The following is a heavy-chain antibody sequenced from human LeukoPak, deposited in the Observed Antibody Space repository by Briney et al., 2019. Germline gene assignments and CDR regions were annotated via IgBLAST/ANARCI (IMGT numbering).Heavy chain of an antibody. D-gene: IGHD1-26*01. CDR1: GFNFSSYC. J-gene: IGHJ6*03. V-gene: IGHV3-7*01. CDR2: IKQDGSEK. Sequence: PGGSLRLCCAASGFNFSSYCMSWVRQAPGEGLKWLANIKQDGSEKYYVDSVKGRFTISRHKAKNSLYLQMNSLRAEDTAVYYCARLVVPVGANTLYYMDVWGKGTTVTVSS. CDR3: ARLVVPVGANTLYYMDV.